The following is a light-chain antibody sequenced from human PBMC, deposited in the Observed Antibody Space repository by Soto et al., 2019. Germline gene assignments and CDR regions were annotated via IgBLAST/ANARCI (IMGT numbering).Light chain of an antibody. Sequence: EIVLTQSPGTLSLSPGERATLSCRASQSVRSSYLAWYQQKPGQPPRLLIYDASNRATGVPDRFSGSGSGTDFTLAISRLEPEDFAVYYCQQYGGSPTFGLGTKFEIK. J-gene: IGKJ1*01. V-gene: IGKV3-20*01. CDR2: DAS. CDR1: QSVRSSY. CDR3: QQYGGSPT.